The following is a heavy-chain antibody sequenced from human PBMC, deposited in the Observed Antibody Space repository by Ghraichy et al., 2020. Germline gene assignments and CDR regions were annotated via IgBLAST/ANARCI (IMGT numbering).Heavy chain of an antibody. CDR3: ARGHYGMDV. V-gene: IGHV3-7*01. CDR2: IKKDGSEK. CDR1: GFTFRNYW. Sequence: GGSLRLSCAASGFTFRNYWMTRVRQAPGRGLEWVANIKKDGSEKYYVDSVEGRFTISRDNSKNSLYLQMNSLRAEDTAVYYCARGHYGMDVWGQGTTVTVSS. J-gene: IGHJ6*02.